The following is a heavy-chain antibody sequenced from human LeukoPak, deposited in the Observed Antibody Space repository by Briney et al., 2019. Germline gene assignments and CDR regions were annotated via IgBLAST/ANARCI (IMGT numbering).Heavy chain of an antibody. CDR1: GYTFTSYG. V-gene: IGHV1-18*01. CDR3: ARTHYDILTGYQEGDFDY. Sequence: GASVKVSCKASGYTFTSYGISWVRQAPGQGLEWMGWISAYNGNTNYAQKLQGRVTMTTDTSTSTAYMELRSLRSDDTAVYYCARTHYDILTGYQEGDFDYWGQGTLVTVSS. D-gene: IGHD3-9*01. CDR2: ISAYNGNT. J-gene: IGHJ4*02.